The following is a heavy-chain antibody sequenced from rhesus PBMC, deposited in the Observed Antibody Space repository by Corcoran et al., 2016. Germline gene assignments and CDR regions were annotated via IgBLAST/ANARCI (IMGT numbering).Heavy chain of an antibody. CDR1: GGSVSGYYF. CDR3: ARDRTWYFDL. J-gene: IGHJ2*01. V-gene: IGHV4S7*01. Sequence: QVQLQESGPGVVKPSETLSLTCAVSGGSVSGYYFWSWIRQPPGKGLEWIEYLYGGRRSTSNNPSLKSRVIISIDTSKNQFSLKLSSVTAADTAVYYCARDRTWYFDLWGPGTPITISS. CDR2: LYGGRRST.